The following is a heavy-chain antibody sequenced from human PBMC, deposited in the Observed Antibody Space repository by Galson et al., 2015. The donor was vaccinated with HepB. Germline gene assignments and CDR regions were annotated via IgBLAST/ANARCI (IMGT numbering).Heavy chain of an antibody. D-gene: IGHD6-19*01. CDR3: ARGQWLDS. Sequence: CAISGDSVSSDSAIWNWIRQSPSRGLEWPGRTYYRSKWYSDYAVSVKSRITINPDTSKNQFSLQLNSVTPEDTAVYYCARGQWLDSWGQGTLVTVSS. J-gene: IGHJ4*02. V-gene: IGHV6-1*01. CDR1: GDSVSSDSAI. CDR2: TYYRSKWYS.